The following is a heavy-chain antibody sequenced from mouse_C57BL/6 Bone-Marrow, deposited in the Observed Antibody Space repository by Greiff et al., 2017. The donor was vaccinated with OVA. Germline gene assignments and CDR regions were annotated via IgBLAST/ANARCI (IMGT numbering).Heavy chain of an antibody. Sequence: VKLVESGPGLVAPSQSLSITCTVSGFSLTSYAISWVRQPPGKGLEWLGVIWTGGGTNYNSALKSRLSISKDNSKSQVFLKMNSLQTDDTARYYCARERESFTTVVDWYFDVWGTGTTVTVSS. CDR1: GFSLTSYA. V-gene: IGHV2-9-1*01. D-gene: IGHD1-1*01. CDR3: ARERESFTTVVDWYFDV. CDR2: IWTGGGT. J-gene: IGHJ1*03.